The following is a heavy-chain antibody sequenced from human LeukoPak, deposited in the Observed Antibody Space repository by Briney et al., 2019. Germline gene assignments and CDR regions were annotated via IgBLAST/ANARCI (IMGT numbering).Heavy chain of an antibody. D-gene: IGHD3-10*01. V-gene: IGHV4-4*09. CDR1: GGSMSDHY. CDR2: IYATGNT. Sequence: PSETLSLICAVSGGSMSDHYWSWIRQTPGTTLEWISYIYATGNTNYSPSLKGRVTISLDTSKNQFSLRLRSVTAADTALYYCARHFRKDYPDSGSSQYFHYIDVWGKGTTVTVSS. CDR3: ARHFRKDYPDSGSSQYFHYIDV. J-gene: IGHJ6*03.